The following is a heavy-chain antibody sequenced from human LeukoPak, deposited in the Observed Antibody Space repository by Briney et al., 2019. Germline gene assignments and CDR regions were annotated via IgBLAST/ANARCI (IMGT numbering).Heavy chain of an antibody. CDR2: MSPNSGNT. J-gene: IGHJ4*02. V-gene: IGHV1-8*01. CDR3: ARRKYYYDSSGYVTYFDY. D-gene: IGHD3-22*01. CDR1: GYTFTSYD. Sequence: ASVKVSCKASGYTFTSYDINWVRQATGQGLEWMGWMSPNSGNTGYAQKFQGRVTMTRNTSISTAYMELSSLRSEDTAVYYCARRKYYYDSSGYVTYFDYWGQGTLVTVSS.